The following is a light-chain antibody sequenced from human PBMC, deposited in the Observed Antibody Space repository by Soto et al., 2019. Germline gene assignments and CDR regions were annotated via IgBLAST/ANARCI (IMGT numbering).Light chain of an antibody. J-gene: IGKJ3*01. CDR3: QHYSSYPFT. V-gene: IGKV1-5*03. Sequence: DIQMTQSPSTLSASVGDRVTITCRASQSISTWLAWYQQKPGKAPKLLISKASSLESGVPSRFSGIGSGTEFTLTISSLQPDDFGAYYCQHYSSYPFTFGPGTKVDIK. CDR1: QSISTW. CDR2: KAS.